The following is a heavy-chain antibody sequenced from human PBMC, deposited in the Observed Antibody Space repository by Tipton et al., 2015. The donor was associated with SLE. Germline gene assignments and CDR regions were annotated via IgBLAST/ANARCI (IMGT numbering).Heavy chain of an antibody. CDR3: ARISAGHGDAFDV. J-gene: IGHJ3*01. CDR1: GGSLSSYY. Sequence: TLSLTCPVSGGSLSSYYWGWVRQPPGKGLEWIAYIYYSGSTNYHPYPTSRVPISVDTSKNEFSLKLGSVTAADPAVYFCARISAGHGDAFDVWGQGTMVTVSS. V-gene: IGHV4-59*01. CDR2: IYYSGST.